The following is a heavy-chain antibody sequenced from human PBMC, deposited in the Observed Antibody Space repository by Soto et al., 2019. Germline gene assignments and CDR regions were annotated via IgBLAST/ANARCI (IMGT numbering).Heavy chain of an antibody. Sequence: QVQLVQSGAEVKKPGASVKVSCKASGYTFTSYGISWVRQAPGQGLEWMGWMSAYNGNTNYAQKLQGRVTMTTDTSTSTAYMELRSLRSDDTAVYYCARDYYDFWSGYAPYYYYYGMDVWGQGTTVTVSS. D-gene: IGHD3-3*01. CDR2: MSAYNGNT. J-gene: IGHJ6*02. CDR3: ARDYYDFWSGYAPYYYYYGMDV. CDR1: GYTFTSYG. V-gene: IGHV1-18*01.